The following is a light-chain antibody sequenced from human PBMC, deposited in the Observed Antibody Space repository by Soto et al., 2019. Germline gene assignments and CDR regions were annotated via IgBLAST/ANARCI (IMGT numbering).Light chain of an antibody. V-gene: IGLV1-44*01. CDR1: SSNIGSNT. J-gene: IGLJ3*02. Sequence: QSVLTQPPSASGTPGQRVTISCSGSSSNIGSNTVNWYQQLPGTAPKLLIFINDQRPSGVPDRFSGSKSGTSASLAISGLHSEDEADYYCAAWYDSLSTWVFGGGTKLTVL. CDR2: IND. CDR3: AAWYDSLSTWV.